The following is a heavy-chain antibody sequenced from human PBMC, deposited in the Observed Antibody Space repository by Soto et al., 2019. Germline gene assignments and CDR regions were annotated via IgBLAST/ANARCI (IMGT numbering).Heavy chain of an antibody. CDR2: FDPEDGET. D-gene: IGHD3-3*01. V-gene: IGHV1-24*01. J-gene: IGHJ5*02. CDR3: ATVGMAKTDESNWFDP. CDR1: GYPLTELS. Sequence: XSVKVSCKVSGYPLTELSRHRVRQAPGKGLEWMGGFDPEDGETSYAQKFQGRVTMTEDTSTDTAYMELSSLRSEDTAVYYCATVGMAKTDESNWFDPWGQGTLVTVSS.